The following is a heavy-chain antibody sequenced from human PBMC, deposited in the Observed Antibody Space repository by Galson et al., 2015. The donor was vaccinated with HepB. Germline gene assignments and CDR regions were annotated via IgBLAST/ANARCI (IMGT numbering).Heavy chain of an antibody. V-gene: IGHV5-51*01. CDR1: GHSFINYW. J-gene: IGHJ5*02. CDR3: ARRSAASSGTHWFDP. CDR2: IHPRDSDT. Sequence: QSGAEVKKPGESLKISCRDSGHSFINYWIAWVRQRPGDGLEWVGIIHPRDSDTRYSPSFRGQVTISVDKSSGTAYLQWSSLKASDTAMYYCARRSAASSGTHWFDPWGQGTQVIVSS. D-gene: IGHD6-25*01.